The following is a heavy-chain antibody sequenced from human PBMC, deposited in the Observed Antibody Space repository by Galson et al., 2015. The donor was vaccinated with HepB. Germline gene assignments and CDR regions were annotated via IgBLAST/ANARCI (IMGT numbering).Heavy chain of an antibody. Sequence: SLRLSCAASGFTLSGHNMNWVRQAPGKGLEWLSYISTSGNTVHYGDSVKDRFTVSRDNGKNSLYLQMNSLRAEDTAIYYCARVPSTSWFPDGFDVWGRWTMVTVSA. CDR1: GFTLSGHN. CDR3: ARVPSTSWFPDGFDV. V-gene: IGHV3-48*03. D-gene: IGHD3-10*01. CDR2: ISTSGNTV. J-gene: IGHJ3*01.